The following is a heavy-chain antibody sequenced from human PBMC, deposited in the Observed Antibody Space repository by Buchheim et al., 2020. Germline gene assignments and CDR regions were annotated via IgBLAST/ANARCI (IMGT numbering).Heavy chain of an antibody. CDR1: GYTFDKYY. J-gene: IGHJ4*02. D-gene: IGHD2-2*02. CDR2: INPSGGYT. Sequence: QVQLVQSGAEVQRPGASVKVSCKASGYTFDKYYVHWVRRVPGQGLQWMGVINPSGGYTSYAQKFQGRVTVTVDTPTNTVYMDLNSLRPEDTAIYYCARDAGAYCSSSSCYIFDSWGQGTL. CDR3: ARDAGAYCSSSSCYIFDS. V-gene: IGHV1-46*02.